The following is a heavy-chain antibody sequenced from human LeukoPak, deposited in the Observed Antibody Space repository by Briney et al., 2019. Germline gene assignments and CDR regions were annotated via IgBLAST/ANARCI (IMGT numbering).Heavy chain of an antibody. CDR2: IYTSGST. Sequence: PSETLSLTCTVSGGSISSYYWSWIRQPAGKGLEWIGRIYTSGSTNYNPSLKSRVTMSVDTSKNQFSLKLSSVTAADTAVYYCARSHYDFWSGYYSPYYYYYMDVWGKGTTVTVSS. J-gene: IGHJ6*03. CDR1: GGSISSYY. CDR3: ARSHYDFWSGYYSPYYYYYMDV. V-gene: IGHV4-4*07. D-gene: IGHD3-3*01.